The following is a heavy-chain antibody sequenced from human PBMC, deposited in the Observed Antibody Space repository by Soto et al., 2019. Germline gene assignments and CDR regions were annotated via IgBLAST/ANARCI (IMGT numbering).Heavy chain of an antibody. CDR3: ASTYSGYLDN. V-gene: IGHV4-31*03. CDR2: IYHSGDT. J-gene: IGHJ4*02. CDR1: WDSMRSGAYY. Sequence: SETLSLTCSVSWDSMRSGAYYWSWIRQRPGKGLEWIAYIYHSGDTHYNPSLRSRITISVDTSKNQFSLKLTSVTDADTAVYYCASTYSGYLDNWGQGTLVTVS. D-gene: IGHD3-22*01.